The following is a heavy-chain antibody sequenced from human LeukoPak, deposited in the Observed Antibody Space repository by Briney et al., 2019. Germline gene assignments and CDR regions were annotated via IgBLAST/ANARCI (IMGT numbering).Heavy chain of an antibody. J-gene: IGHJ5*02. CDR2: TYYRSTWYN. D-gene: IGHD2-2*01. CDR3: ARRLTQYDCFDP. Sequence: SQTLSLTCTISGDSVSSNSVTWNWIRQSPSRGLEWLGRTYYRSTWYNDYAVSVRGRITVSPDTSKNQFSLHLNSVTPEDTAVYYCARRLTQYDCFDPWGQGILVTVSS. V-gene: IGHV6-1*01. CDR1: GDSVSSNSVT.